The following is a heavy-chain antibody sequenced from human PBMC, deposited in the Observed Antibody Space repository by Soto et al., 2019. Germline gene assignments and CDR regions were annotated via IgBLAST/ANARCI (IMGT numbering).Heavy chain of an antibody. J-gene: IGHJ6*03. CDR3: ARARSQYYDFWSGYYAVPRTGTNNYYYYYMDV. V-gene: IGHV1-8*01. Sequence: ASVKVSCKASGYTFTSYDINWVRQATGQGLEWMGWMNPNSGNTGYAQKFQGRVTMTRNTSISTAYMELSSLRSEDTAVYYCARARSQYYDFWSGYYAVPRTGTNNYYYYYMDVWGKGTTVTVSS. D-gene: IGHD3-3*01. CDR2: MNPNSGNT. CDR1: GYTFTSYD.